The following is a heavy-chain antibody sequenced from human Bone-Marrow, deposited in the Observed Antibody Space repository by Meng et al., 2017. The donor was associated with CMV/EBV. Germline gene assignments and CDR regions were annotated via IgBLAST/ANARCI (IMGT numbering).Heavy chain of an antibody. CDR1: GFTFSSYA. J-gene: IGHJ6*02. Sequence: GGSLRLSCAASGFTFSSYAMHWVRQAPGKGLEWVSSISSSSSYIYYADSVKGRFTISRDNAKNSLYLQMNSLRAEDTAVYYCARAEGVEYYDFWSGRGYFYYYGMDVWGQGTTVTFYS. CDR2: ISSSSSYI. CDR3: ARAEGVEYYDFWSGRGYFYYYGMDV. D-gene: IGHD3-3*01. V-gene: IGHV3-21*01.